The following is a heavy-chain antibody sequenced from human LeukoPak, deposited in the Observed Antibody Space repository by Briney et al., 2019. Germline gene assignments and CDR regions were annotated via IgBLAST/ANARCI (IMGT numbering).Heavy chain of an antibody. D-gene: IGHD3-10*01. CDR2: MNPNRGNT. CDR3: ARGDQFNYGSGSDYFDY. V-gene: IGHV1-8*03. Sequence: ASVKVSCKASGYTFTSYDINWVRQATGQGLEWMGWMNPNRGNTGYAQKFQGRVTITRNTSISTAYMELSSLRSEDTAVYYCARGDQFNYGSGSDYFDYWGQGTLVTVSS. J-gene: IGHJ4*02. CDR1: GYTFTSYD.